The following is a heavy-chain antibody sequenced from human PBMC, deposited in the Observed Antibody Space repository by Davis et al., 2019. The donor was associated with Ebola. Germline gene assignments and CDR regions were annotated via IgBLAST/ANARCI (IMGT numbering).Heavy chain of an antibody. Sequence: GGSLRLSCAASGFTFDDYAMHWVRQAPGKGLEWVSGISWNSGSIGYADSVKGRFTISRDNAKNSLYLQMNSLRAEDTAVYYCARDSDDYSFDYWGQGTLVTVSS. V-gene: IGHV3-9*01. J-gene: IGHJ4*02. CDR3: ARDSDDYSFDY. CDR1: GFTFDDYA. D-gene: IGHD4-11*01. CDR2: ISWNSGSI.